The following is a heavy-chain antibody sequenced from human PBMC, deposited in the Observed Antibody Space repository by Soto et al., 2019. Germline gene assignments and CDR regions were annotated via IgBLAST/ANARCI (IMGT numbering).Heavy chain of an antibody. V-gene: IGHV1-2*02. Sequence: ASVKVSCKASGYTFTGYYMHWVRQAPGQGLEWMGWINPNSGGTNYAQKFQGRVTMTRDTSISTAYMELSRLRSDDTAVYYCARDGDPMIVVVDNWFDPWGQGTLVTVSS. CDR1: GYTFTGYY. CDR3: ARDGDPMIVVVDNWFDP. CDR2: INPNSGGT. J-gene: IGHJ5*02. D-gene: IGHD3-22*01.